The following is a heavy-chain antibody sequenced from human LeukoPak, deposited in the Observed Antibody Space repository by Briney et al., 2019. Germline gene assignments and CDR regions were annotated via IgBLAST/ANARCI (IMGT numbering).Heavy chain of an antibody. CDR1: GYSLTSYW. CDR2: IYPGDSDT. Sequence: ESLDISFKGSGYSLTSYWIGWVREMPGKGLEWMGIIYPGDSDTRYSPSFPGQVIISADKSISTAYLHWSSLKASDTAMYYCARARRIGSGWYGKDYWGQGALVPVSS. D-gene: IGHD6-19*01. CDR3: ARARRIGSGWYGKDY. J-gene: IGHJ4*02. V-gene: IGHV5-51*01.